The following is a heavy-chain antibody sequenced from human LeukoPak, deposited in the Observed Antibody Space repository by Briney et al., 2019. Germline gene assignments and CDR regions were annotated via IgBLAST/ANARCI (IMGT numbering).Heavy chain of an antibody. Sequence: SETLSLTCAVYGGSFSGYYWSWIRQPPGKGLEWIGEINHSGSTNYNPSLKSRVTISVDTSKNQFSLKLSSVTAADTAVYYCARHSTQWGIKDYWGQGTLVTVSS. CDR1: GGSFSGYY. D-gene: IGHD5/OR15-5a*01. J-gene: IGHJ4*02. CDR3: ARHSTQWGIKDY. V-gene: IGHV4-34*01. CDR2: INHSGST.